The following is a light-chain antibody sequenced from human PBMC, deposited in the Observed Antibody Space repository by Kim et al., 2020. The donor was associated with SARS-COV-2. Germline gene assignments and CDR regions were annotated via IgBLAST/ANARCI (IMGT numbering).Light chain of an antibody. Sequence: GKAITISCSGRRSDIGSYDYVSWYQQHPAEPPKLLLFAISVRPSGISSRFCGSKSGNSASLTTSGLHAEDEADYYCSSYSVTSTFVFGPGTKVTVL. CDR2: AIS. CDR3: SSYSVTSTFV. V-gene: IGLV2-14*03. J-gene: IGLJ1*01. CDR1: RSDIGSYDY.